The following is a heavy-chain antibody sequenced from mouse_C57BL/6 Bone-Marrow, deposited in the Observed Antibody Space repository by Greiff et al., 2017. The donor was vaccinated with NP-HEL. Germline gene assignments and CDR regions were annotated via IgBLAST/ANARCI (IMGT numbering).Heavy chain of an antibody. CDR1: GYTFTSHG. D-gene: IGHD1-1*01. V-gene: IGHV1-81*01. J-gene: IGHJ2*01. CDR3: ARREFDYYGSSYGYFDY. CDR2: IYPRSGNT. Sequence: VKLMESGAELARPGASVKLSCKASGYTFTSHGISWVKQRTGQGLEWIGEIYPRSGNTYYNEKFKGKATLTADKSSSTAYMELRSLTSEDSAVYFCARREFDYYGSSYGYFDYWGQGTTLTVSS.